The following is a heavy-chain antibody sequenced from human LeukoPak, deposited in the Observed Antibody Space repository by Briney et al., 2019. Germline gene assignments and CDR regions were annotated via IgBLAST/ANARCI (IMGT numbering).Heavy chain of an antibody. J-gene: IGHJ6*04. CDR2: ISSSSSTI. V-gene: IGHV3-48*01. CDR1: GLTFSSYS. D-gene: IGHD1-1*01. Sequence: GGSLRLSCAASGLTFSSYSMNWVRQAPGKGLEWVSYISSSSSTIYYAEFVKGRFNIPRENAKHTLYLETKRLRSECKAVLYCARVRNDEYIDVWGKGATVTVSS. CDR3: ARVRNDEYIDV.